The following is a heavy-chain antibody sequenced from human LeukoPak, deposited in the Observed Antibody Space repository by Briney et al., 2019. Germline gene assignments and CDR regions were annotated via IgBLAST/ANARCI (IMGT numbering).Heavy chain of an antibody. CDR1: GFTFSDYY. J-gene: IGHJ4*02. Sequence: GGSLRLYCAASGFTFSDYYMSWIRQAPGKGLEWVSYISCSGSTIYYADSVKGRFTISRDNAKNSLYLQMNSLRAEDTAVYYCASVSYYDFWSGYYTRGFYFDYWGQGTLVTVSS. D-gene: IGHD3-3*01. CDR2: ISCSGSTI. CDR3: ASVSYYDFWSGYYTRGFYFDY. V-gene: IGHV3-11*01.